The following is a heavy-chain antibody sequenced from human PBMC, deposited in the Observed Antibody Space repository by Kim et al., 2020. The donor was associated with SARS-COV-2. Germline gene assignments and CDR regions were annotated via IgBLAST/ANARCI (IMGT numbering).Heavy chain of an antibody. D-gene: IGHD3-22*01. CDR2: INHSGST. V-gene: IGHV4-34*01. Sequence: SETLSLTCAVYGGSFSGYYWSWIRQPPGKGLEWIGEINHSGSTNYNPSLKSRVTISVDTSKNQFSLKLSSVTAADTAVYYCARGRTYYYDSSGKFDYWG. CDR3: ARGRTYYYDSSGKFDY. J-gene: IGHJ4*01. CDR1: GGSFSGYY.